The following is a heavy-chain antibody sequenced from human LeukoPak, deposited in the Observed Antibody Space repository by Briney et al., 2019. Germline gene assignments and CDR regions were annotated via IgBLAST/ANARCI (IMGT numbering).Heavy chain of an antibody. J-gene: IGHJ6*02. CDR1: GFTFSNYA. Sequence: PGGSLRLSCAASGFTFSNYAMNWVRQPPGKRLEWVSYISSSGSTIFYADSVKGRFTISRDNAKNSLYLQMNSLRAEDTAVYYCARDLKQGGQNYYYGMDVWGQGTTVTVSS. CDR2: ISSSGSTI. D-gene: IGHD3-16*01. V-gene: IGHV3-48*04. CDR3: ARDLKQGGQNYYYGMDV.